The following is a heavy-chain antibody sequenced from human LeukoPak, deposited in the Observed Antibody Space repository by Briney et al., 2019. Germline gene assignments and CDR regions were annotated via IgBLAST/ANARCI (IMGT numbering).Heavy chain of an antibody. CDR3: ATYLSSSWPRWFDP. V-gene: IGHV1-24*01. CDR2: FDPEGGET. Sequence: ASVKVSCKVSGYTLTELSMHWVRQAPGKGLEWMGGFDPEGGETIYAQKFQGRVTMTEDTSTDTAYMELSSLRSEDTAVYYCATYLSSSWPRWFDPWGQGTLVTVSS. D-gene: IGHD6-13*01. CDR1: GYTLTELS. J-gene: IGHJ5*02.